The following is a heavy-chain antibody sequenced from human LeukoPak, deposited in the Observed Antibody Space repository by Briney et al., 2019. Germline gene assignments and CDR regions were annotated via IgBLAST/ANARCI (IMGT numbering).Heavy chain of an antibody. V-gene: IGHV3-21*01. Sequence: GGSLRLSCAASGFTFSSYSMNWVRQAPGKGLEWVSSISSSSSYIYYADSVKGRSTISRDNAKNSLYLQMNSLRAEDTAVYYCASPTGYGDYALDYWGQGTLVTVSS. D-gene: IGHD4-17*01. CDR1: GFTFSSYS. J-gene: IGHJ4*02. CDR2: ISSSSSYI. CDR3: ASPTGYGDYALDY.